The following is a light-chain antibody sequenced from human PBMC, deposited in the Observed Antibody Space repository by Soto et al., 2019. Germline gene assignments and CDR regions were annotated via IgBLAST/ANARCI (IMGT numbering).Light chain of an antibody. Sequence: DIQMTQCPSSLSASVGDRVTITCRASQSISNYLNWYQQKPGKAPKLLIYAASSLQSGVPSRFSGSGSGTDFTLTISSLQPEDFAIYYCQKSYSTPRTFGQGTKVDIK. J-gene: IGKJ1*01. CDR1: QSISNY. CDR3: QKSYSTPRT. CDR2: AAS. V-gene: IGKV1-39*01.